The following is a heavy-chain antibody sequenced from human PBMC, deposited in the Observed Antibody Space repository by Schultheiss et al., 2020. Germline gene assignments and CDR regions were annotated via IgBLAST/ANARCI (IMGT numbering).Heavy chain of an antibody. CDR2: IYYSGST. CDR1: GGSISSYY. Sequence: SQTLSLTCTVSGGSISSYYWSWIRQPPGKGLEWIGYIYYSGSTYYNPSLKSRVNISVDTSKNQCSLKLRSVTAADTAVYCCARRYYYGSGSYFIEPWGQGTLVTVSS. V-gene: IGHV4-59*06. D-gene: IGHD3-10*01. CDR3: ARRYYYGSGSYFIEP. J-gene: IGHJ5*02.